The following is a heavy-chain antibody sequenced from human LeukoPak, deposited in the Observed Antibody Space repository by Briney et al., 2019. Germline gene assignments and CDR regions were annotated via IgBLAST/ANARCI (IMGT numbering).Heavy chain of an antibody. D-gene: IGHD3-22*01. Sequence: GGSLRLSCVASGFTFSSYAMHWVRQAPAKGLEWVAVISYDGSNKYYTDSGKARFTISRDNSKNTLYLQMNSLRAEDTAVYYCARRRAIEYYYHSSGYYTPFDYWGQGTLVTVSS. CDR3: ARRRAIEYYYHSSGYYTPFDY. CDR1: GFTFSSYA. V-gene: IGHV3-30*04. J-gene: IGHJ4*02. CDR2: ISYDGSNK.